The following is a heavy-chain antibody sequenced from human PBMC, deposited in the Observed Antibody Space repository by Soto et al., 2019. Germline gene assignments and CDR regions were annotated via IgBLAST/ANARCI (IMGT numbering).Heavy chain of an antibody. Sequence: QVQLQQWGAGLLKPSETLSLTCAVYGGSFSGYYWSWMRQPPGKGLEWIGEINHSGSTNYNPSLTSRVTISVDTSKNQFSLKLSSVTAADTAVYYCARGRLVAARRVGFDYWGQGTLVTVSS. CDR1: GGSFSGYY. V-gene: IGHV4-34*01. CDR2: INHSGST. CDR3: ARGRLVAARRVGFDY. J-gene: IGHJ4*02. D-gene: IGHD6-6*01.